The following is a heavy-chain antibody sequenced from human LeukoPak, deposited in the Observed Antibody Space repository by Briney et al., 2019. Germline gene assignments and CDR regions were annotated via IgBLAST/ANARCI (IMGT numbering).Heavy chain of an antibody. CDR1: GYTFTGYY. CDR3: ARENYGTYYYDSSGFN. Sequence: GASVKVSCKASGYTFTGYYMHWVRQAPGQGLEWMGWINPNSGGTNYAQKFQGRVTMTRDTSISTAYMELSRLRSDDTAVYYCARENYGTYYYDSSGFNWGQGTLVTVSS. V-gene: IGHV1-2*02. CDR2: INPNSGGT. J-gene: IGHJ4*02. D-gene: IGHD3-22*01.